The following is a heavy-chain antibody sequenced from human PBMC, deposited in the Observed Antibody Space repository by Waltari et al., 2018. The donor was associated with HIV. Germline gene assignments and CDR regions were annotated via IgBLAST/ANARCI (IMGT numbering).Heavy chain of an antibody. V-gene: IGHV1-18*01. CDR3: ARSHCAVTSCGSIDY. CDR2: IGTYNGNA. CDR1: GYPLTTYG. D-gene: IGHD4-17*01. Sequence: QVQLVQSGAQVKKPGASLKVSCKASGYPLTTYGITWVRQAPGQGLEWLGWIGTYNGNADFAPKTQVRIHLTIDTSTSTAYMELTSLRSDDTAVYYCARSHCAVTSCGSIDYWGQGTLVTVSS. J-gene: IGHJ4*02.